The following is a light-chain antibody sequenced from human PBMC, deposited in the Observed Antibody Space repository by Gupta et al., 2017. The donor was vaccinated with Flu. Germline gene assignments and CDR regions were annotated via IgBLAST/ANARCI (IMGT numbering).Light chain of an antibody. Sequence: SSELTQDPAVSVALGQTVRIACQGDSLRMYYASWYQQRPGQAPVLVISCKNIRPPGIPDRFSGSDSGVTASLTITGAQAEDEADYYFSSRDITSNHVIFGGGTKLTVL. CDR3: SSRDITSNHVI. CDR1: SLRMYY. CDR2: CKN. J-gene: IGLJ2*01. V-gene: IGLV3-19*01.